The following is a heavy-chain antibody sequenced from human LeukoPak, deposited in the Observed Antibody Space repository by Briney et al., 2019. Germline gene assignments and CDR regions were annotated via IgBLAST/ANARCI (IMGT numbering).Heavy chain of an antibody. V-gene: IGHV1-2*02. CDR1: GYIFIDYY. D-gene: IGHD2-21*02. CDR3: ARKAFCGGDCDSVWFDS. J-gene: IGHJ5*01. Sequence: ASVKVSCKASGYIFIDYYIYWVRQVPGQGLEWMGWINPNSGVTKYAQKFQGRVTMTRDTSISTAYMELSRLRSDDTAMYYCARKAFCGGDCDSVWFDSWGQGTLVIVSS. CDR2: INPNSGVT.